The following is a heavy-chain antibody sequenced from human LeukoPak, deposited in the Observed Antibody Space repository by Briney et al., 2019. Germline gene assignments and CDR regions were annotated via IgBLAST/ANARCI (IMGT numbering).Heavy chain of an antibody. D-gene: IGHD3-16*02. J-gene: IGHJ4*02. CDR3: AKDAPRNDYVWGSYRFY. CDR2: ISGSGGST. V-gene: IGHV3-23*01. Sequence: HPGGSLRLSCAASGFTFSSYAMSWVRQAPGKGLEWVSAISGSGGSTYYADSVKGRFTISRDNSKNTLYLQMNSLRAEDTAVYYCAKDAPRNDYVWGSYRFYWGQGTLVTVSS. CDR1: GFTFSSYA.